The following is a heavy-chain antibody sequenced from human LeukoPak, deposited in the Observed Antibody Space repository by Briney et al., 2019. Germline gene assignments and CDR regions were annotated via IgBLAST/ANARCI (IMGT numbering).Heavy chain of an antibody. CDR2: ISGSGGST. J-gene: IGHJ5*02. CDR1: GFTFSSCA. V-gene: IGHV3-23*01. D-gene: IGHD3-9*01. CDR3: AKVRYYDILTGYNWFDP. Sequence: GGSLRLSCAASGFTFSSCAMTWVRQAPRKGLEWVSAISGSGGSTYYADSVKGRFTISRDNSKSTLYLQMNSLRAEDTAVYYCAKVRYYDILTGYNWFDPWGQGTLVTVSS.